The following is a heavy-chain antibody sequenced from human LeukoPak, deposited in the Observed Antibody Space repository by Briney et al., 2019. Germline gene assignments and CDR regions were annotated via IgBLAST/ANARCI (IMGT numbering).Heavy chain of an antibody. V-gene: IGHV5-51*01. J-gene: IGHJ4*02. CDR1: GYSFTSYW. D-gene: IGHD3-10*01. CDR2: IYPGDSDT. CDR3: ARRGSGSYSPYYYFDY. Sequence: GESLKISCKGSGYSFTSYWIGWVRQMPGKGLGWMGIIYPGDSDTRYSPSFQGQVTISADKSISTAYLQWSSLKASDTAMYYCARRGSGSYSPYYYFDYWGQGTLVTVSS.